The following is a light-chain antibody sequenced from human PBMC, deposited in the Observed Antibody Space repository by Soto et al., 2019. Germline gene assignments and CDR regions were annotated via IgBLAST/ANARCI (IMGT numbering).Light chain of an antibody. CDR3: QQYESSWT. Sequence: EIVLTQSPGTLSLSPGERATLSCRASQSISSTFLAWYQHKPGQAPRVLVYGASRRATGIPDRFSGSGSGTDFTLTISRLDPEDFAVYYCQQYESSWTFGQGTKVE. J-gene: IGKJ1*01. CDR1: QSISSTF. V-gene: IGKV3-20*01. CDR2: GAS.